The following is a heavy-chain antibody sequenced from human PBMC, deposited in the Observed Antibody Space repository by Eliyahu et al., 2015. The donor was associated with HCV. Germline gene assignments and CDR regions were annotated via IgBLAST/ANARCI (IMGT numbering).Heavy chain of an antibody. CDR1: GVTFRTLS. Sequence: QVQLEQSATEVKKPGSSVKVSCKASGVTFRTLSINWVRQAPGQGLEWMGRILPVFGSSNYAQKFQGRVSITADESTATAYLELNSLTSDDTAIFYCATVRASVTHRAEYFQHWGQGTLVTVS. CDR2: ILPVFGSS. J-gene: IGHJ1*01. V-gene: IGHV1-69*01. D-gene: IGHD5/OR15-5a*01. CDR3: ATVRASVTHRAEYFQH.